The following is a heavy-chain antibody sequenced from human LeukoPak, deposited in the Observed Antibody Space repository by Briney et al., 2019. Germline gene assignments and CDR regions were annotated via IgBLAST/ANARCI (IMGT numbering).Heavy chain of an antibody. CDR1: GGSISSYY. CDR3: ARGMGIVATIGPFFDY. D-gene: IGHD5-12*01. J-gene: IGHJ4*02. V-gene: IGHV4-59*01. CDR2: IYYSGST. Sequence: SETLSLTCTVSGGSISSYYWSRIRQPPGKGLEWIGYIYYSGSTNYNPSLKSRVTISVDTSKNQFSLKLSSVTAADTAVYYCARGMGIVATIGPFFDYWGQGTLVTVSS.